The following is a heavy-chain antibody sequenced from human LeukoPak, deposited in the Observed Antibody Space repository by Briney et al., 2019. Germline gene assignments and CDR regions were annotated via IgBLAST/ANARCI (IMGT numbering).Heavy chain of an antibody. V-gene: IGHV3-21*01. CDR2: ISSSSSYI. CDR3: ARDGDHGSGIYKDAFDI. Sequence: PGGSLRLSCAASGFTFSSYSMNWVRQAPGKGLEWVSSISSSSSYIYYADSVKGRFTISRDNAKNSLYLQMNSLRAEDTAVYYCARDGDHGSGIYKDAFDIWGQGTMVTVSS. CDR1: GFTFSSYS. J-gene: IGHJ3*02. D-gene: IGHD3-10*01.